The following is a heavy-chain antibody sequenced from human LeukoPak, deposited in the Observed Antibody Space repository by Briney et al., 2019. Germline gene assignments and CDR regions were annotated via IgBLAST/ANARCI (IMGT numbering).Heavy chain of an antibody. CDR3: ARGVAAAGTLDY. CDR1: GFTFSSYA. D-gene: IGHD6-13*01. Sequence: GSLRLSCAASGFTFSSYAMHWVRQAPGKGLEWVAVISYDGSNKYYADPVKGRFTISRDNSKNTLYLQMNSLRAEDTAVYYCARGVAAAGTLDYWGQGTLVTVSS. CDR2: ISYDGSNK. V-gene: IGHV3-30-3*01. J-gene: IGHJ4*02.